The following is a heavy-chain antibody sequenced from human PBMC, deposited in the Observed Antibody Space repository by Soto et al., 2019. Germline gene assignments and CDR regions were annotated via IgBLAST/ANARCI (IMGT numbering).Heavy chain of an antibody. CDR1: RYSINSGYY. Sequence: SETLSLTCAVSRYSINSGYYWGWIRRPPGKGLEWIGSIYHSGSTYYNPSLKGRVTISVDTSKNQFSLRLSSVTAADTAVYYCARDPAGGTYYYGMDVWGQGTTVTVSS. CDR2: IYHSGST. V-gene: IGHV4-38-2*02. CDR3: ARDPAGGTYYYGMDV. J-gene: IGHJ6*02. D-gene: IGHD3-16*01.